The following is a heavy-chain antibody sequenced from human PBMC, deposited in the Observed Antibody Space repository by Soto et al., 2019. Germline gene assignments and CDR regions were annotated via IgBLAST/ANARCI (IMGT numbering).Heavy chain of an antibody. D-gene: IGHD3-16*01. CDR3: ARSALGYDYVRQAWREVGDSFDI. V-gene: IGHV4-34*12. Sequence: SETLSLTCAIHGASLGGFHWTWLRQAPGKGLEWIGELIHGGSTNYNPSLKGRVSFSLDTSKNQFSLHLMSVTAADTAVYYCARSALGYDYVRQAWREVGDSFDIWGRGTLVTVSS. J-gene: IGHJ3*02. CDR1: GASLGGFH. CDR2: LIHGGST.